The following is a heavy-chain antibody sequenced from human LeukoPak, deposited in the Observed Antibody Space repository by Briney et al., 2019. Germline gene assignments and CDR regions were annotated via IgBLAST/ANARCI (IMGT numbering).Heavy chain of an antibody. J-gene: IGHJ4*02. V-gene: IGHV2-5*01. D-gene: IGHD5-18*01. CDR3: AHTTTTTYGYDF. CDR1: GFSLSTSGVG. Sequence: SGPTLVNPTETLTLTCSFSGFSLSTSGVGVGWIRQPPGKALEWLALLYWHDDERYSPSLKSRLTITKDTSKDQVVLTMTNMDPVDTATYYCAHTTTTTYGYDFWGQGTLVTVSS. CDR2: LYWHDDE.